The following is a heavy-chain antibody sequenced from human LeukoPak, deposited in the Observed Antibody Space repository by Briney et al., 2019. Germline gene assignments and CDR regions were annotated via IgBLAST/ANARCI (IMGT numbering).Heavy chain of an antibody. Sequence: SETLSLTCAVSGYSVSSGYYWGWIRQPPGKGLERIGSIYHSGSTYYNPSLKSRVTISVDTSKNQFSLKLSSVTAADTAVYYCARDDYGDPPGAFDIWGQGTMVTVSS. CDR3: ARDDYGDPPGAFDI. CDR2: IYHSGST. D-gene: IGHD4-17*01. V-gene: IGHV4-38-2*02. CDR1: GYSVSSGYY. J-gene: IGHJ3*02.